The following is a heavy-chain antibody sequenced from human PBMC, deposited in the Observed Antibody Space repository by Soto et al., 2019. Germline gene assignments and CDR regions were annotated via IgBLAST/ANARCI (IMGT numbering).Heavy chain of an antibody. J-gene: IGHJ6*02. Sequence: QVQLVESGGGVVQPGRSLTLSCAASGFPFTSYAIHWVRQAPGKGLEWVAVISHDGGIKHYAAFVKGRFTISRDNSKNTVYLQMNSLREEDTVVYHCAREHDALHGWGQGTTITVAS. CDR1: GFPFTSYA. V-gene: IGHV3-30-3*01. D-gene: IGHD1-1*01. CDR3: AREHDALHG. CDR2: ISHDGGIK.